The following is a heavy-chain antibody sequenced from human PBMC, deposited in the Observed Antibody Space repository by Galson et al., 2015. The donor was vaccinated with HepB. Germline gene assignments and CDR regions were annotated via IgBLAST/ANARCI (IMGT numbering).Heavy chain of an antibody. V-gene: IGHV3-11*01. CDR2: ISGSGRTI. J-gene: IGHJ4*02. Sequence: SLRLSCAASGFTFSDYYMSWIRQAPGKGLEWVSYISGSGRTIYYADSVKGRLTTSRDNAKNSLYLQMNSLRAEDSAVYYCARRVAVAGDPCDSWGQGTLVTVSS. CDR1: GFTFSDYY. D-gene: IGHD6-19*01. CDR3: ARRVAVAGDPCDS.